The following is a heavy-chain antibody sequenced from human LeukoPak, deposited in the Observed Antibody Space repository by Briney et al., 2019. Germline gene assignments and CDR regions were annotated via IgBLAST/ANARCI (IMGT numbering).Heavy chain of an antibody. Sequence: GGSLRLSCAASGFTFSNYWMSWVRQAPGKGLEWVANIKQDGSEKFYVDSVKGRFTTSRDNARNSLHLQMNSLRAEDTAVYYCSRWGTYSSSWLGAFDIWGQGTVVTVCS. CDR3: SRWGTYSSSWLGAFDI. D-gene: IGHD6-13*01. J-gene: IGHJ3*02. V-gene: IGHV3-7*05. CDR1: GFTFSNYW. CDR2: IKQDGSEK.